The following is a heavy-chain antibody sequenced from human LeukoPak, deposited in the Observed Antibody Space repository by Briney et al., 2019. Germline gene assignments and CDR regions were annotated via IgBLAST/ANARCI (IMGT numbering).Heavy chain of an antibody. CDR1: GFTFSSYE. Sequence: GGSLRLSCAASGFTFSSYEMNWVRQAPGKGLEWVSYISSSGSTIYYADSVKGRFTISRDNAKNSLYLQMNSLRAEDTAVYYCARGPYYYGSGSFPNWFDPWGQGTLVTVSS. CDR3: ARGPYYYGSGSFPNWFDP. D-gene: IGHD3-10*01. CDR2: ISSSGSTI. V-gene: IGHV3-48*03. J-gene: IGHJ5*02.